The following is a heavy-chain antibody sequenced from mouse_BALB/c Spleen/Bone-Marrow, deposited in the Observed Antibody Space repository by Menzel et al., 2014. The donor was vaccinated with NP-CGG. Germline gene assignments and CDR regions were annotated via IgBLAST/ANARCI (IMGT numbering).Heavy chain of an antibody. Sequence: LQQSGAELVRSGASVKMSCKASGYIFTSYNIHWVKQTPGQGLEWIGHIYPGNGGTNYNQKFKGKATLTAGTSSSTAYMQISSLTSEDSAVYFCARGQLLAYWGQGTLVTVSA. V-gene: IGHV1-12*01. D-gene: IGHD3-3*01. CDR3: ARGQLLAY. CDR1: GYIFTSYN. J-gene: IGHJ3*01. CDR2: IYPGNGGT.